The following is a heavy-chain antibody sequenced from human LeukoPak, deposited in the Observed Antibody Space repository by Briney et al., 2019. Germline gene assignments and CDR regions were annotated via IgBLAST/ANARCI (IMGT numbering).Heavy chain of an antibody. Sequence: ASVKVSCKASGYTFTSYGISWVRQAPGQGLEWMGWISAYNGNTNYAQKLQGRVTMTTDTSTSTAYMELRSLRSDDTAVYYCARDRIVVVPDASGNNWFDPWGQGTLVTVSS. J-gene: IGHJ5*02. CDR1: GYTFTSYG. CDR2: ISAYNGNT. CDR3: ARDRIVVVPDASGNNWFDP. D-gene: IGHD2-2*01. V-gene: IGHV1-18*01.